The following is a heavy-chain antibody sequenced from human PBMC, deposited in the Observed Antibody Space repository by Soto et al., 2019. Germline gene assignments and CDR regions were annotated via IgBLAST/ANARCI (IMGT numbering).Heavy chain of an antibody. D-gene: IGHD2-15*01. V-gene: IGHV5-51*01. Sequence: PGESLKISCKGSGYSFTSYWIGWVRQIPGKGLEWMGIIYPGDSDTRYSPSFQGQVTISADKSISTAYLQWSSLKASDTAMYYCARRALRAAGGFDPWGQGTLVTVSS. J-gene: IGHJ5*02. CDR3: ARRALRAAGGFDP. CDR2: IYPGDSDT. CDR1: GYSFTSYW.